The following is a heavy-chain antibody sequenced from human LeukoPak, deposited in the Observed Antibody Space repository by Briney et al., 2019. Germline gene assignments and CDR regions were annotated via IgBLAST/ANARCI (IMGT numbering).Heavy chain of an antibody. V-gene: IGHV4-59*08. Sequence: PSETLSLTCTVSGVSMSSYYWSWIRQPPGKGLEWIGHIYYSGSTNYNPSLKSRVTMSVDTSKNQFSLEVSSVTTADTAVYYCARQSGRNLLDSWGQGTLVTVSS. J-gene: IGHJ4*02. D-gene: IGHD1-26*01. CDR3: ARQSGRNLLDS. CDR1: GVSMSSYY. CDR2: IYYSGST.